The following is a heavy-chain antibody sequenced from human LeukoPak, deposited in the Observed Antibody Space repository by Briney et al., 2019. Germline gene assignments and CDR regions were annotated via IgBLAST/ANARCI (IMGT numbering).Heavy chain of an antibody. CDR2: ISGSGGST. Sequence: PGRSLRLSCAASGFTFSSYAMSWVRQAPGKGLEWVSAISGSGGSTYYADSVKGRFTISRDNSKNTLYLQMNSLRAEDTAVYYCARSLGYCSGGSCYGSDYWGQGTLVTVSS. CDR1: GFTFSSYA. V-gene: IGHV3-23*01. CDR3: ARSLGYCSGGSCYGSDY. J-gene: IGHJ4*02. D-gene: IGHD2-15*01.